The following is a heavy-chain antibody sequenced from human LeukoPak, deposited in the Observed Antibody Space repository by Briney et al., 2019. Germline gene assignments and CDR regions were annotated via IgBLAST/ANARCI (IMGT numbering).Heavy chain of an antibody. J-gene: IGHJ4*02. CDR3: ARLQRNWNDPYFDY. CDR1: GGYISSSSYY. D-gene: IGHD1-1*01. V-gene: IGHV4-39*01. CDR2: IYYSGST. Sequence: SETLSLTCTVSGGYISSSSYYWGWIRQPPGKGLGWIGSIYYSGSTYYNPSLKSRVTISVYTSNNQFSLKLSSVTAADTAVYYCARLQRNWNDPYFDYWGQGTLVTVSS.